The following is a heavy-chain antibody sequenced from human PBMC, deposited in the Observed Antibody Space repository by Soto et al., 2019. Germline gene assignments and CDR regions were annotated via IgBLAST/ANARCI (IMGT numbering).Heavy chain of an antibody. CDR1: GFTFSTYA. D-gene: IGHD3-9*01. J-gene: IGHJ4*02. Sequence: EVHLLESGGALVQPGESLRLSCAASGFTFSTYAMNWVRQAPGKGLEWVSGISGSGGTTYYADSVKGRFTISRDTSKGTVYLQVNSLRGDDTAVYYCAKGQGITQGLLITFTLCDHWGQGTLVTVSS. CDR3: AKGQGITQGLLITFTLCDH. V-gene: IGHV3-23*01. CDR2: ISGSGGTT.